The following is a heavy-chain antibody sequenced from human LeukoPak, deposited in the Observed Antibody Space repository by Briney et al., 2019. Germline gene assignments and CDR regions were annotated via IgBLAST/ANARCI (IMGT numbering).Heavy chain of an antibody. V-gene: IGHV3-7*01. CDR2: IKQDGSAK. D-gene: IGHD2-2*01. CDR1: GFTFSGYW. CDR3: ARWRGSTSERSDY. Sequence: GGSLRLSCTASGFTFSGYWMTWVRQAPGKGLEWVANIKQDGSAKYYVDSVKGRFTISRDNAKNSLYLQMDSLRVEDTATYYCARWRGSTSERSDYWGQGTLVTVSS. J-gene: IGHJ4*02.